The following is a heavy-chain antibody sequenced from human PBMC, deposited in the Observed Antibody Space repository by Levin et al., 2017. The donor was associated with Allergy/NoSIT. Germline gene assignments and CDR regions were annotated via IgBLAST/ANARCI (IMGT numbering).Heavy chain of an antibody. J-gene: IGHJ4*02. CDR1: GFTFSSTW. CDR2: IKPDGSRT. D-gene: IGHD6-19*01. CDR3: ASGRFSSGWYPDYFDY. V-gene: IGHV3-7*02. Sequence: SGGSLRLSCAASGFTFSSTWMSWVRLAPGKGMEWVANIKPDGSRTYYVDSVKGRFTISRDNAKISLFLQMNSLSVEDTAVYYCASGRFSSGWYPDYFDYWGQGTLVTVSS.